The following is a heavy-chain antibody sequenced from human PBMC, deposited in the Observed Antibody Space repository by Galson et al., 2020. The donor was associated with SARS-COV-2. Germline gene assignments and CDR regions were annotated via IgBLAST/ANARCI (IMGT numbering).Heavy chain of an antibody. CDR3: ARDPYDGGGYGAFDV. J-gene: IGHJ3*01. CDR1: GVTFSNYW. V-gene: IGHV3-7*01. Sequence: GESLKISCAASGVTFSNYWMSWVRQAPGKGLEWVANIKQDGSEKYYVDSVKGRFTISRDNAKNSLYLQMNSLRAEDTAVYYCARDPYDGGGYGAFDVWGQGTMVTGSS. D-gene: IGHD3-22*01. CDR2: IKQDGSEK.